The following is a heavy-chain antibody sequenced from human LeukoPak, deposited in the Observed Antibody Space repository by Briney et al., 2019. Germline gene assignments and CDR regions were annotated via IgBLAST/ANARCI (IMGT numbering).Heavy chain of an antibody. CDR3: TRGYGGYAA. CDR1: GFTFSGSA. V-gene: IGHV3-73*01. CDR2: IRSKANSYAT. D-gene: IGHD5-12*01. J-gene: IGHJ5*02. Sequence: PGGSLKLSCAASGFTFSGSAMHWVRQASGKGLEWVGRIRSKANSYATAYAASVKGRFTISRDDSKNTAYLQMNSLKTEDTVVYDCTRGYGGYAAWGQVTLVTVAS.